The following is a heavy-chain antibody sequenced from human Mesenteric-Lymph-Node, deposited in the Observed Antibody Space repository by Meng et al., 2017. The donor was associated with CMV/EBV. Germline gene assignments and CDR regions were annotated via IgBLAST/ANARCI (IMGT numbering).Heavy chain of an antibody. J-gene: IGHJ3*02. CDR3: ARDMRGGVVVPAARVVHDAFDI. CDR2: IRYDGSNE. CDR1: GFTFSTYG. D-gene: IGHD2-2*01. V-gene: IGHV3-30*02. Sequence: GESLKISCAASGFTFSTYGMDWVRQAPGKGLEWVAFIRYDGSNEYYADSVKGRFTISRDNSRNTLYLQMNSLRPEDTAVHYCARDMRGGVVVPAARVVHDAFDIWGQGTMVTVSS.